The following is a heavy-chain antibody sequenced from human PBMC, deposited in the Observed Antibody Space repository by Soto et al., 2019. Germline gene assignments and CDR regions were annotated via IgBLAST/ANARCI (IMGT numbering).Heavy chain of an antibody. J-gene: IGHJ4*02. Sequence: EVQLLESGGCLVQPGGSLGLSCAASGFTFSSYAMSWVRQAPGKGLEWVSLISGSGGSTYYADSVKGRFTISRDNSKNTLYLQMNSLRAEDTAVYYCAKVHGSGRYNNFPDYWGQGTLVTVSS. CDR3: AKVHGSGRYNNFPDY. CDR1: GFTFSSYA. CDR2: ISGSGGST. V-gene: IGHV3-23*01. D-gene: IGHD3-10*01.